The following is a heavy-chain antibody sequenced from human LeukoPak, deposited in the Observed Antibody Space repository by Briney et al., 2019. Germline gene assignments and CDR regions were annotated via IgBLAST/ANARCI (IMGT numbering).Heavy chain of an antibody. CDR3: ARDFSSSSTVYYYYYMDV. CDR1: GYSINSGHY. V-gene: IGHV4-38-2*02. J-gene: IGHJ6*03. CDR2: IYHSGYT. D-gene: IGHD6-6*01. Sequence: PSETLSLTCSVSGYSINSGHYWGWIRQPPGKGLEWIGSIYHSGYTYYNPSLKSRVTISVDASKNQFSLKLRSVTAADTAIYYCARDFSSSSTVYYYYYMDVWGKGTTVTVSS.